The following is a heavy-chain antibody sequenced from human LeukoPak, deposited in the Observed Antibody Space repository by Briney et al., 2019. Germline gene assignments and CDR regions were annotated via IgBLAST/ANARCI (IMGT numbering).Heavy chain of an antibody. D-gene: IGHD6-25*01. CDR2: IKQDGSEK. CDR1: GFTFSSYW. V-gene: IGHV3-7*01. J-gene: IGHJ4*02. CDR3: AKGQQRFDY. Sequence: PGGSLRLSCAASGFTFSSYWTSWVRQAPGKGLEWVANIKQDGSEKYYLDSVRGRFSISRDNAKNSLYLQMNNLRVEDTAVYYCAKGQQRFDYWGQGTLVTVSS.